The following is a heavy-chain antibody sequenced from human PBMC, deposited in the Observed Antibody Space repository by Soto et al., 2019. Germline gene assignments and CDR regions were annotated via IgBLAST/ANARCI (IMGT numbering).Heavy chain of an antibody. CDR2: ITDRSAYI. J-gene: IGHJ4*02. CDR1: GFTFKAYS. V-gene: IGHV3-21*06. Sequence: EVQLVEFGGGLVKPGGSLRLSCAASGFTFKAYSMNWFRQAPGKGLEWVSSITDRSAYIFYAHSVRGRFTVSRDDAKNSLYLQMNSLTAEDTAVYYCARDLRYWGQGTVVTVSS. CDR3: ARDLRY.